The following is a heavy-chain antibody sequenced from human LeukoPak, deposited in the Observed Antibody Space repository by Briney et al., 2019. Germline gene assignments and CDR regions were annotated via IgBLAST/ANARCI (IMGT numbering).Heavy chain of an antibody. V-gene: IGHV4-59*01. CDR3: ARGYGSSWYYCDY. J-gene: IGHJ4*02. CDR2: IYYSGST. Sequence: SETLSLTCTVSGGSISSYYWCWIRQPPGKGLEWIGYIYYSGSTKYNPSLKSRVTISVDTSKNQFSLKLTSVTPADTAVYYCARGYGSSWYYCDYWGQGTLVTVSS. CDR1: GGSISSYY. D-gene: IGHD6-13*01.